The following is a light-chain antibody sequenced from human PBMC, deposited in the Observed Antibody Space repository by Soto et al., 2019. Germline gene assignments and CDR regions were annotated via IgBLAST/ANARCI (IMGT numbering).Light chain of an antibody. CDR1: QSVSSD. V-gene: IGKV3-20*01. CDR2: GAS. Sequence: IVMTQSPATLSVSPGERATLSCRASQSVSSDLAWYHQKPGQAPRLLIYGASSRATGIPDRFSGSGSGTDFTLTISRLEPEDFAVYYCQQYGSSPWTFGQGTKVDIK. CDR3: QQYGSSPWT. J-gene: IGKJ1*01.